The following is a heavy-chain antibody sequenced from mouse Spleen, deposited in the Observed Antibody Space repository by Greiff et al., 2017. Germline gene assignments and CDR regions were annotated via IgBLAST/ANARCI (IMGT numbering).Heavy chain of an antibody. D-gene: IGHD2-1*01. J-gene: IGHJ3*01. V-gene: IGHV1-50*01. CDR2: IDPSDSYT. CDR1: GYTFTSYW. Sequence: VQLVESGGGLVKPGASVKLSCKASGYTFTSYWMQWVKQRPGQGLEWIGEIDPSDSYTNYNQKFKGKATLTVDTSSSTAYMQLSSLTSEDSAVYYCARGYYGNYAAYWGQGTLVTVSA. CDR3: ARGYYGNYAAY.